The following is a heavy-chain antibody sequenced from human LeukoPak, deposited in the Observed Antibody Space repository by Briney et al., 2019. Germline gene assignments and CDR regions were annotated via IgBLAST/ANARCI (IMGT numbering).Heavy chain of an antibody. CDR2: IRYDGSNK. CDR1: GFTFSSYG. D-gene: IGHD2-2*01. V-gene: IGHV3-30*02. CDR3: ATRDRSRKYQLVDAFDI. Sequence: PGGSLRLSCAASGFTFSSYGMHWVRQAPGKGLEWVAFIRYDGSNKYYADSVKGRFTISRDNSKNTLYLQMNSLRAEDTAVYYCATRDRSRKYQLVDAFDIWGQGTIVTVSS. J-gene: IGHJ3*02.